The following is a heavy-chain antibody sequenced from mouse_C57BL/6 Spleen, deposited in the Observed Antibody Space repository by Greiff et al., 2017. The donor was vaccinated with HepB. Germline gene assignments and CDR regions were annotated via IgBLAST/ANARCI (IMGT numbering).Heavy chain of an antibody. J-gene: IGHJ4*01. D-gene: IGHD1-1*01. CDR2: IFPGSGST. Sequence: VQLQQSGPELVKPGASVKISCKASGYTFTNYYINWVKQRPGQGLEWIGWIFPGSGSTYYNEKFKGKATLTVDKSSSTAYMLLSSLTSEDSAVYFCARKDYGSSYDYYAMDYWGQGTSVTVSS. V-gene: IGHV1-75*01. CDR3: ARKDYGSSYDYYAMDY. CDR1: GYTFTNYY.